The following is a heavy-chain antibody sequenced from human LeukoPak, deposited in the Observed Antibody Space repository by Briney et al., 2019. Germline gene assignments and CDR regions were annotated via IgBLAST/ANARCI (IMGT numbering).Heavy chain of an antibody. D-gene: IGHD2-21*02. J-gene: IGHJ4*02. Sequence: SETLSLTCTVSGGSISSGGYYWSWILQHPGKGLEWIGYIYYSGSTYYNPSLTSRVSISVDTSKNHFSLKLSSVTAADTAVYYCARSKWSAYCGGDCYTVYFDYWGQGTLVTVSS. CDR2: IYYSGST. CDR3: ARSKWSAYCGGDCYTVYFDY. CDR1: GGSISSGGYY. V-gene: IGHV4-31*03.